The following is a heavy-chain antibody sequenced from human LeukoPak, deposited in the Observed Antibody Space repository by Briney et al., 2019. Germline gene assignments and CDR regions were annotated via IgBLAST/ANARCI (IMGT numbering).Heavy chain of an antibody. CDR1: GDSIRSSTFY. Sequence: SETLSLTCTVSGDSIRSSTFYWGWIRQPPGKGLEWVGTINYSGCTYYTPSLKSRVTISADTSTNQFSLRLTSVTAADAAVYFCARGLYSDNWHTSSHFDYWGQGTLVTVSS. CDR3: ARGLYSDNWHTSSHFDY. CDR2: INYSGCT. D-gene: IGHD1-1*01. J-gene: IGHJ4*02. V-gene: IGHV4-39*01.